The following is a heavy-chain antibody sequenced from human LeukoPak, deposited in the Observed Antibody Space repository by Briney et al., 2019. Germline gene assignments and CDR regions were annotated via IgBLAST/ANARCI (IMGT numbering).Heavy chain of an antibody. V-gene: IGHV4-30-2*01. CDR3: AKRPARSYYYMDV. CDR2: IYHSGST. Sequence: SETLSLTCAVSGGSISSGGYSWSWIRQPPGKGLEWIGYIYHSGSTYYNPSLKSRVTISVDRSKNQFSLKLSSVTAADTAVYYCAKRPARSYYYMDVWGKGTTVTVSS. CDR1: GGSISSGGYS. D-gene: IGHD1-1*01. J-gene: IGHJ6*03.